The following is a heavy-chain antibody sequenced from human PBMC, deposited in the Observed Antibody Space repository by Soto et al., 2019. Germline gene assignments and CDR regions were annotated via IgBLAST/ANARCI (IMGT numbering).Heavy chain of an antibody. Sequence: HPGGSLRLSCAASGFTFSSYSMNWVRQAPGKGLEWVSYISSSSSTIYYADSVKGRFTISRDNAKNSLYLQMNSLRAEDTAVYYCARVSRGMIFGVVSTFDSWGQGTLVTVSS. J-gene: IGHJ5*01. V-gene: IGHV3-48*01. CDR3: ARVSRGMIFGVVSTFDS. D-gene: IGHD3-3*01. CDR2: ISSSSSTI. CDR1: GFTFSSYS.